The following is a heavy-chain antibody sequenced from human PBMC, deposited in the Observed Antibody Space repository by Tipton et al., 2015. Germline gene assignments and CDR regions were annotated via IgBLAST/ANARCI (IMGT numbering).Heavy chain of an antibody. CDR3: ARQVGATHFDY. V-gene: IGHV3-53*01. J-gene: IGHJ4*02. Sequence: GSLRLSCAASGFTVYSNYMSWVRQAPGKGLQWVSVIYSGGSTYYTDSVRGRFTISRNNSKNTLYLQMNSLRAEDTAVYYCARQVGATHFDYWGQGTLVTVSS. CDR2: IYSGGST. CDR1: GFTVYSNY. D-gene: IGHD1-26*01.